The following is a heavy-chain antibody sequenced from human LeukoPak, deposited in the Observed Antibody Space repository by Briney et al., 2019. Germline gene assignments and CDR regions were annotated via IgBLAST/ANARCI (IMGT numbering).Heavy chain of an antibody. CDR3: ARVKDYYDSSGGY. D-gene: IGHD3-22*01. CDR2: ISSSSYI. Sequence: PGGSLRLSCAASGFTFSSYDMNWVRQAPGKGLEWVSSISSSSYIYYADSVKGRFTISRDNAKNSLYLQMNSLRAEDTAVYYCARVKDYYDSSGGYWGQGTLVTVSS. CDR1: GFTFSSYD. V-gene: IGHV3-21*01. J-gene: IGHJ4*02.